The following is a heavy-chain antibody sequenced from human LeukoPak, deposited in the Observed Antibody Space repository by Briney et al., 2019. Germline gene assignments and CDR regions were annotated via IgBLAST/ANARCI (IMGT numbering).Heavy chain of an antibody. J-gene: IGHJ4*02. CDR1: GYTFTSYG. V-gene: IGHV1-18*01. Sequence: ASVKVSWKASGYTFTSYGISWVRQAPGQGLEWMGWISAYNGNTNYAQKLQGRVTMTTDTSTSTAYMELSRLRSDDTAVYYCARERTPGSGYGVDYWGQGTVVTVSS. CDR2: ISAYNGNT. D-gene: IGHD6-25*01. CDR3: ARERTPGSGYGVDY.